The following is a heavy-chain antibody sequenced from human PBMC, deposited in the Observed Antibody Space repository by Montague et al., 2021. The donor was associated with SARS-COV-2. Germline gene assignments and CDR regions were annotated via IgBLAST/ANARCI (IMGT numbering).Heavy chain of an antibody. V-gene: IGHV4-59*07. J-gene: IGHJ3*02. CDR1: GDSISTYY. Sequence: SDTLSLTCTVSGDSISTYYWSWIRQPPGKGLEWIGYIYYNGYTNYNPSLKSRITISVDTSKNQFSLRLSSATAADTAVYFCARGGATYYYDTSGYVNAFDTWGQGTMVTVSS. CDR2: IYYNGYT. CDR3: ARGGATYYYDTSGYVNAFDT. D-gene: IGHD3-22*01.